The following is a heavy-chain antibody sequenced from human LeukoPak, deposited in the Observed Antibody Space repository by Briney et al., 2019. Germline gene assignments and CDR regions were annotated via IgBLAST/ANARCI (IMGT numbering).Heavy chain of an antibody. CDR2: IYTGGGT. CDR1: ESIVSGNC. Sequence: GGSLRLSCAASESIVSGNCMTWVRQAPGRGLEWLSVIYTGGGTYYADSVKGRFTISRDTSKTTVYLQMNSLRGDDTAIYYCAHYDFWSGHALDIWGQGTMVTVSS. D-gene: IGHD3-3*01. J-gene: IGHJ3*02. V-gene: IGHV3-66*01. CDR3: AHYDFWSGHALDI.